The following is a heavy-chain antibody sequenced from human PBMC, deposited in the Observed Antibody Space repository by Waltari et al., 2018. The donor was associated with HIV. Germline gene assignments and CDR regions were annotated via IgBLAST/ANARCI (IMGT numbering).Heavy chain of an antibody. J-gene: IGHJ4*02. CDR3: GSGSRRGHSHGIDY. V-gene: IGHV4-38-2*01. CDR1: GYSISSDYY. Sequence: QVQLHESGPGMVKPSETLSLTCAVSGYSISSDYYWGWIRPPPGKGLEWIGSASRSGSTYYSPSLKSRVTISLDTSKNQFSLKLNSVAAADTAVYYCGSGSRRGHSHGIDYWGQGTLVTVSS. D-gene: IGHD5-18*01. CDR2: ASRSGST.